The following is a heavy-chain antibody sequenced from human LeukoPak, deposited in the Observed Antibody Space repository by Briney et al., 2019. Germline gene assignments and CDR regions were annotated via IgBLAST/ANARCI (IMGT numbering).Heavy chain of an antibody. V-gene: IGHV4-34*01. D-gene: IGHD3-3*01. Sequence: PSETLSLTCAVYGGSFSGYYWSWIRQPPGKGLEWIGEINHSGSTNYNPSLKSRVTMSVDTSKNQFSLKLSSVTAADTAVYYCARDLGYDFWSGHKNWFDPWGQGTLVTVSS. CDR3: ARDLGYDFWSGHKNWFDP. CDR1: GGSFSGYY. CDR2: INHSGST. J-gene: IGHJ5*02.